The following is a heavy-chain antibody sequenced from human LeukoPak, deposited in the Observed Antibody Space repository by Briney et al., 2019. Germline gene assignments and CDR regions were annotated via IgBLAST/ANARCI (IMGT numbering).Heavy chain of an antibody. CDR1: GFTVSDNY. Sequence: GGSLRLSCAASGFTVSDNYMSWVRQAPGKGLEWVSVMYSRGDTYFSKSVKGRFTFSRDFSKNTLYLQMNGLRTEDTAMYYCARDAPQVPAAGVLASWGQGTLVIVSA. V-gene: IGHV3-53*01. D-gene: IGHD6-13*01. CDR3: ARDAPQVPAAGVLAS. CDR2: MYSRGDT. J-gene: IGHJ5*02.